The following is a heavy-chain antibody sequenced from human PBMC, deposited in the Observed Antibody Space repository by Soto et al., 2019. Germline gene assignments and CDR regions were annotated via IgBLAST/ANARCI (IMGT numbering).Heavy chain of an antibody. J-gene: IGHJ5*01. D-gene: IGHD6-13*01. CDR1: GFMFSSYG. CDR3: AKEPLSGSYNWFDS. V-gene: IGHV3-30*18. Sequence: GGSLRLSCAASGFMFSSYGIHWVRQAPGKGLEWVAMISFDGSNKFYADSVKGRLTISRDNSKNTLFLQMNSLRDEDTAVYYCAKEPLSGSYNWFDSWGQGTLVTVSS. CDR2: ISFDGSNK.